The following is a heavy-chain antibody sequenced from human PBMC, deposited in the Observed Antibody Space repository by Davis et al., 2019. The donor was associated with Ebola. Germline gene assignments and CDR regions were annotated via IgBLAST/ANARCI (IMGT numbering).Heavy chain of an antibody. Sequence: GGSLRLSCAATGFTVRTYFMNWVRQAPGKGLEWVSGLSAGGGSPYYADSVKGRFTISRDNFKNTLDLQMNSLRPEDTAVYYCAKAGGGWYYDYWGQGTLVTVFS. CDR2: LSAGGGSP. CDR3: AKAGGGWYYDY. CDR1: GFTVRTYF. D-gene: IGHD2-15*01. J-gene: IGHJ4*02. V-gene: IGHV3-23*01.